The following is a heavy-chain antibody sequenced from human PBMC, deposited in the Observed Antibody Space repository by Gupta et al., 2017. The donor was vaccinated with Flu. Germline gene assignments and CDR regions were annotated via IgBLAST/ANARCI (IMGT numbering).Heavy chain of an antibody. CDR2: IYYSGST. J-gene: IGHJ3*02. D-gene: IGHD2-21*02. V-gene: IGHV4-39*01. Sequence: WIRQPPGKGLEWIGSIYYSGSTYYNSSLKSRVTISVDTSKNQFSLKLSSVTAAETAVYYCASGGDPDDAFDIWGQGTMVTVSS. CDR3: ASGGDPDDAFDI.